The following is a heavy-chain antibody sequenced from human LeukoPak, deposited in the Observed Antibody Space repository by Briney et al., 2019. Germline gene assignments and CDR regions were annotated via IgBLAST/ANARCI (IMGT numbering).Heavy chain of an antibody. CDR2: ISYSGTT. CDR3: ARDRYYDSGSYYN. V-gene: IGHV4-59*01. CDR1: GGSISSYY. Sequence: SETLSLTCTVSGGSISSYYWNWIRQPPGKGLEWIGYISYSGTTNYNPSLKSRVTISVDTSKNQFSLKLSSVTAADTAVYYCARDRYYDSGSYYNWGQGTLVTVSP. J-gene: IGHJ4*02. D-gene: IGHD3-10*01.